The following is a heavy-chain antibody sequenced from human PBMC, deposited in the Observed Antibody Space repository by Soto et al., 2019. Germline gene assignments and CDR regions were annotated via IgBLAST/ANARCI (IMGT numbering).Heavy chain of an antibody. CDR3: ARGIDSNYDGMDV. J-gene: IGHJ6*02. CDR2: VWYDGSSK. Sequence: GESLKISCEASGFTFSNFGMNWVRQAPGKGLEWVARVWYDGSSKYYVGSVKGRFTISRDNSKGTVYLQMNSLRAEDTGVYYCARGIDSNYDGMDVWGQGTTVTVSS. V-gene: IGHV3-33*01. CDR1: GFTFSNFG. D-gene: IGHD4-4*01.